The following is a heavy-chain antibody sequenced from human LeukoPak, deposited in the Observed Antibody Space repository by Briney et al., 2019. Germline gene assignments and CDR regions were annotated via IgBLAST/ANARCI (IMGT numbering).Heavy chain of an antibody. V-gene: IGHV4-39*01. J-gene: IGHJ5*02. Sequence: SETLSLTCSVSGGSIRSSSYYWAWIRQPPGEGLEWIGSIYSSGFTSYKPSLKSRVTISVDTSKNQFSLKLSSVTAADTAAYYCARPYLRGTVVNNWFDPWGQGTLVTVSS. CDR3: ARPYLRGTVVNNWFDP. CDR2: IYSSGFT. D-gene: IGHD4-23*01. CDR1: GGSIRSSSYY.